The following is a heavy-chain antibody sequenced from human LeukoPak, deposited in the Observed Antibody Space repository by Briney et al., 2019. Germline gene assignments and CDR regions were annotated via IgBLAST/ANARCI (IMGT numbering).Heavy chain of an antibody. V-gene: IGHV4-4*07. D-gene: IGHD3-22*01. CDR3: ATSATGDSTGYYYFHFHH. Sequence: SETLSLTCSVSGGSISGYYWSWIRQPAGKRLEWIGRIYTSGRTDYNPSLKSRVTMSVETSKHQFSLKLTSVTAADTAVYYCATSATGDSTGYYYFHFHHCGQATVVTVSS. CDR1: GGSISGYY. J-gene: IGHJ1*01. CDR2: IYTSGRT.